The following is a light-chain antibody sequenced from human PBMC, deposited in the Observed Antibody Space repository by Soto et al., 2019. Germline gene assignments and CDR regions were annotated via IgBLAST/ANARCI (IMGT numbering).Light chain of an antibody. J-gene: IGLJ3*02. V-gene: IGLV2-14*01. Sequence: QSALTQPASVSGSPGQLITISCTGTSSDVGDYNYVSWYQQHPGKAPKLMIYDVSNRPSGVSNRFSGSKSGNTASLTISGLQAEDEADYYCSSYTSSGPRFGGGTKLTVL. CDR1: SSDVGDYNY. CDR2: DVS. CDR3: SSYTSSGPR.